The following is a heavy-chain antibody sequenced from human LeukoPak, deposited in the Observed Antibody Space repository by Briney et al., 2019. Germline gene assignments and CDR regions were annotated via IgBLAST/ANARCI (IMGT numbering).Heavy chain of an antibody. D-gene: IGHD1/OR15-1a*01. CDR3: ARVMNREGTNY. J-gene: IGHJ4*02. CDR1: GYTFTGYY. Sequence: ASVKVSCKASGYTFTGYYMHWVRQVPGQGLEWMGWINPNSGGTKYAQKFQGRVTMTRDTSISTAYMELNRLRSDDTAVYYCARVMNREGTNYWGQGTPVTVSS. V-gene: IGHV1-2*02. CDR2: INPNSGGT.